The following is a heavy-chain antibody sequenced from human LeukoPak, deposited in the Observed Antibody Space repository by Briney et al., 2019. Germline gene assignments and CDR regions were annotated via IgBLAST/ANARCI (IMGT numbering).Heavy chain of an antibody. CDR3: GGGPYRYFDY. CDR2: INPSGDST. V-gene: IGHV1-46*01. CDR1: GYTFTSYY. D-gene: IGHD1-26*01. J-gene: IGHJ4*02. Sequence: ASVKVSCQASGYTFTSYYIHWLRPAPAQGLEWMGIINPSGDSTSYAQKFQGRVTMTGDTSPSTVYMELSSLRSEDTGVFYWGGGPYRYFDYWGEGTLVSVSS.